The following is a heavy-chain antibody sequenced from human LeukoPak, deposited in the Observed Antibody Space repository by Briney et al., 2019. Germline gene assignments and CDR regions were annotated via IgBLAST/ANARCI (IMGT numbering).Heavy chain of an antibody. Sequence: GGSLRLSCAASGFTFDDYAMHWVRQAPGKGLEWVSGISWNSGSIGYADSVKGRLTISRDNAKNSLYLQMNSLRAEDTALYYCAKGMGRAYYDFWSGNYWGQGTLVTVSS. CDR1: GFTFDDYA. CDR2: ISWNSGSI. J-gene: IGHJ4*02. D-gene: IGHD3-3*01. CDR3: AKGMGRAYYDFWSGNY. V-gene: IGHV3-9*01.